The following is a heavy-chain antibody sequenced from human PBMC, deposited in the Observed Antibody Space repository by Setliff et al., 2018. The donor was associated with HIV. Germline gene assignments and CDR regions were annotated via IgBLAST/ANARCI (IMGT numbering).Heavy chain of an antibody. D-gene: IGHD1-1*01. CDR1: GGSISSYY. CDR2: IFYSGST. V-gene: IGHV4-59*01. Sequence: PSETLSLTCTVSGGSISSYYWSWIRQPPGEGLEWIGYIFYSGSTNYNPSLKSRVTISLDTSKNQVSLKLTSVTAADTAVYSCACAGSGTRAPPRYWGQGTLVTVSS. J-gene: IGHJ4*02. CDR3: ACAGSGTRAPPRY.